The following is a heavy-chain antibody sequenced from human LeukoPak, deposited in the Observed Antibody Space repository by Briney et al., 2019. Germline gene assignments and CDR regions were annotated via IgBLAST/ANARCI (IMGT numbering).Heavy chain of an antibody. D-gene: IGHD6-6*01. Sequence: TGGSLRLSCAASGFTFSSYSMNWVRQAPGKGLEWVSYISSSSSTIYYADSVEGRFTISRDNAKNSLYLQMNSLRSEDTAVYYCAEYGDAFDIWGQGTMVTVSS. J-gene: IGHJ3*02. CDR3: AEYGDAFDI. V-gene: IGHV3-48*01. CDR2: ISSSSSTI. CDR1: GFTFSSYS.